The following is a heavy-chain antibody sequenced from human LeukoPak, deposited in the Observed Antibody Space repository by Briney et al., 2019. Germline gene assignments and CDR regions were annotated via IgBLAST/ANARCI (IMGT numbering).Heavy chain of an antibody. CDR3: GIKRIRGNPFDC. CDR2: SHPSSGGA. Sequence: ASVKVSCKASAYTFTDYYVHWVRQAPGQGLEWMGWSHPSSGGADYAQKFQGRVSMTGDTSISTAYMQLTRLTSDDTAVYYCGIKRIRGNPFDCWGQGTLVTVSS. CDR1: AYTFTDYY. V-gene: IGHV1-2*02. D-gene: IGHD3-10*01. J-gene: IGHJ4*02.